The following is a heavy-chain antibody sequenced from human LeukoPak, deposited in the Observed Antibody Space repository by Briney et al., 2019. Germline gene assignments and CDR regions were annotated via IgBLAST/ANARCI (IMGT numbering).Heavy chain of an antibody. Sequence: SSETLSLTCTVSGGSISSGGYYWSWIRQHPGKGLEWIGYIYYSGSTYYNPSLKSRVTISVDTSKNQFSLKLSSVTAADTAVYHCARDSLEYGGSPLGYWGQGTLVTVSS. D-gene: IGHD1-26*01. CDR3: ARDSLEYGGSPLGY. V-gene: IGHV4-31*03. J-gene: IGHJ4*02. CDR1: GGSISSGGYY. CDR2: IYYSGST.